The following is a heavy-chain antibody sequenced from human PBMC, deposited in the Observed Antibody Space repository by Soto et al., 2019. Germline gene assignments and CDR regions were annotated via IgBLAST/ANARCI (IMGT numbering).Heavy chain of an antibody. CDR1: GFSLSTSGVG. J-gene: IGHJ6*02. CDR3: AHSPLVAYGMDV. Sequence: QITLKESGPTLVKPTQTLTLTCTFSGFSLSTSGVGVGWIRQPPGKALEWLALIYWDDDKRYSPSLKSRLTIPKAXSKNQVVLTMTNMDPVDTATYYCAHSPLVAYGMDVWGQGTTVTVSS. V-gene: IGHV2-5*02. CDR2: IYWDDDK. D-gene: IGHD5-12*01.